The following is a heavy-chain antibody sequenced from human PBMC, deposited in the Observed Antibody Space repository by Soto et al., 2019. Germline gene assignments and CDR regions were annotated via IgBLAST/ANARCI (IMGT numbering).Heavy chain of an antibody. CDR1: GGSILNGGHY. CDR3: GRDNYVGMLDY. V-gene: IGHV4-31*03. CDR2: IFFSGNT. J-gene: IGHJ4*02. D-gene: IGHD1-7*01. Sequence: SETLSLTCTVSGGSILNGGHYWTWIRQPPAKGLEWIGKIFFSGNTHYNTSLKTRPSFSVDRAENQFSSNLTSGTAADTAITYCGRDNYVGMLDYWGPGTLVTVSS.